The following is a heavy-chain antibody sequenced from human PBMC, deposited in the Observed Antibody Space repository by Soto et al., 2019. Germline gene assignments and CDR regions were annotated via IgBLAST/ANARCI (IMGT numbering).Heavy chain of an antibody. CDR2: IYWDDDK. J-gene: IGHJ4*02. V-gene: IGHV2-5*02. CDR1: GFSLTPSGVG. CDR3: AYRVLRTVFGLVTTTAIYFDF. D-gene: IGHD3-3*01. Sequence: QITLNESGPTVVRPTETLTLTCRFSGFSLTPSGVGVGWIRQSPGKAPECLALIYWDDDKRYSASLKSRLTITQDTSKNQVVLTVSDLDPTDTATYYRAYRVLRTVFGLVTTTAIYFDFWGQGTPVAVSS.